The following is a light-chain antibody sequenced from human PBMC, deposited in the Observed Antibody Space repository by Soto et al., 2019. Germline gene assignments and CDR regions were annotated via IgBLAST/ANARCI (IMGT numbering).Light chain of an antibody. V-gene: IGKV3-20*01. Sequence: EIVLTQSPGTLSLSPGERATLSCRASQRVSSRYLSWYQQKPGQAPRLLIYGASSRTTGIPDRFSGSGSGPDFTLTISRLEPEDFAVYFCQQYGASPFTFGPGTKVDIK. CDR1: QRVSSRY. CDR3: QQYGASPFT. J-gene: IGKJ3*01. CDR2: GAS.